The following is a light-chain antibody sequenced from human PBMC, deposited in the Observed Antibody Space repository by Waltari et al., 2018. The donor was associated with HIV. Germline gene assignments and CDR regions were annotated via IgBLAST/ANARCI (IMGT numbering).Light chain of an antibody. Sequence: EIVLTQSPGTLSLSPGATATLSCRASQTVHSRHLAWYQQRPGQATSLLIYGTSTRVSVIPDRFSGSGSGTDFTLTSSRLESEDFAVYSCQQYGSLPYTFGQGTKLEI. CDR3: QQYGSLPYT. V-gene: IGKV3-20*01. CDR1: QTVHSRH. CDR2: GTS. J-gene: IGKJ2*01.